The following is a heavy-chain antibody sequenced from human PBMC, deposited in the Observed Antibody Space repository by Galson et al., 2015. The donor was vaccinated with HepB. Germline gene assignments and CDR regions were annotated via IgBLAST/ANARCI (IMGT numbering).Heavy chain of an antibody. CDR1: GDSVSSDSAT. V-gene: IGHV6-1*01. CDR3: ARVPLLFVDAVGYDAFDI. CDR2: TYYRSKWHN. J-gene: IGHJ3*02. Sequence: CAISGDSVSSDSATWNWIRQSPPRGLEWLGRTYYRSKWHNDYALSVKSRISINADTSKNQISLQLNSVSPKDTAVYYCARVPLLFVDAVGYDAFDIWGQGTLVTVSS. D-gene: IGHD3-22*01.